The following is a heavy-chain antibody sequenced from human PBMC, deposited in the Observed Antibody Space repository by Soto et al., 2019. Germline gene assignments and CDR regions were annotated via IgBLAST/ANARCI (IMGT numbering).Heavy chain of an antibody. D-gene: IGHD3-3*01. CDR2: VSRNGINT. CDR1: GFSFSSYD. CDR3: AITYYDFDV. V-gene: IGHV3-64*01. J-gene: IGHJ6*04. Sequence: EPLVQSGGGLVQPGGSLRLSCAASGFSFSSYDLFWVRQAPGKGLEYVSAVSRNGINTYYANSVKGRFTISRDNSKNIMYLQMGTLRAEDMAVYYCAITYYDFDVWGKGTTVIVSS.